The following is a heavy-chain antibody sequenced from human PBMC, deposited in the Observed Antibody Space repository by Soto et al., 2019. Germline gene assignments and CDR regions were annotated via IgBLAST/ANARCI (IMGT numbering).Heavy chain of an antibody. J-gene: IGHJ6*02. V-gene: IGHV1-69*13. CDR2: IIPIFGTA. CDR3: ARQKYCSSTSCYYYYGMDV. Sequence: SVKVSCKASGGTFSSYAISWLRQSPGQGLEWMGGIIPIFGTANYAQKFQGRVTITADESTSTAYMELSSLRSEDTAVYYCARQKYCSSTSCYYYYGMDVWGQGTTVTVSS. D-gene: IGHD2-2*01. CDR1: GGTFSSYA.